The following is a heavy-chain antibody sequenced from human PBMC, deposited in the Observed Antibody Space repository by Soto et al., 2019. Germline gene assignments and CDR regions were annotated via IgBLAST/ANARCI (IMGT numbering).Heavy chain of an antibody. Sequence: PGGSLRLSCAASGFTFSSYVMRWVRQAPGKGLEWVSTISGAGGRAFYPDAVKGRFTISRDNSKNTLYLQMNSLRAEDTAVYYCAKEITVAVGYGMDVWGQGTTVTVSS. D-gene: IGHD6-19*01. CDR1: GFTFSSYV. V-gene: IGHV3-23*01. CDR2: ISGAGGRA. CDR3: AKEITVAVGYGMDV. J-gene: IGHJ6*02.